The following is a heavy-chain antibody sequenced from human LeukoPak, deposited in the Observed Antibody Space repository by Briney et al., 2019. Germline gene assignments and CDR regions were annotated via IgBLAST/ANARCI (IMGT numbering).Heavy chain of an antibody. CDR2: ISAGNGNT. CDR1: GYTFTKYG. J-gene: IGHJ4*02. CDR3: ARRGYSGYDLDY. Sequence: GASVKVSCKASGYTFTKYGIIWARLAPGQGLEWMGWISAGNGNTNYAQKFQGWVTMTRDTSISTAYMELSRLRSDDTAVYYCARRGYSGYDLDYWGQGTLVTVSS. V-gene: IGHV1-18*01. D-gene: IGHD5-12*01.